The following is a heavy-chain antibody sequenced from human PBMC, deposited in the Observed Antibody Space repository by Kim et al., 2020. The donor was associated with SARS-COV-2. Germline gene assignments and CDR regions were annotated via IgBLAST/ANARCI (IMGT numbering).Heavy chain of an antibody. D-gene: IGHD2-2*01. V-gene: IGHV4-30-4*01. CDR1: GGSISSGDYY. Sequence: SETLSLTCTVSGGSISSGDYYWSWIRQPPGKGLEWIGYIYYSGSTYYNPSLKSRVTISVDTSKNQFSLKLSSVTTADTAVYYCARDVGYCSSTSCPAPNGAFDIWGQGTMVTVSS. J-gene: IGHJ3*02. CDR3: ARDVGYCSSTSCPAPNGAFDI. CDR2: IYYSGST.